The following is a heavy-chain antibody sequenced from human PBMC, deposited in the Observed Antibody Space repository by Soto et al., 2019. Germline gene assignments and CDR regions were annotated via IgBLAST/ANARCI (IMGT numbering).Heavy chain of an antibody. V-gene: IGHV4-39*02. J-gene: IGHJ4*02. CDR2: IKYRGST. D-gene: IGHD1-1*01. Sequence: SETLSLTCTVSGGSISNYYWGWIRQPPGKGLEWLGSIKYRGSTSYNPSLKSRLTIAVDTSKNQFSLKLSSVTVADTAVYYCAREQDPPADAYNFAYWGQGTPVTVSS. CDR3: AREQDPPADAYNFAY. CDR1: GGSISNYY.